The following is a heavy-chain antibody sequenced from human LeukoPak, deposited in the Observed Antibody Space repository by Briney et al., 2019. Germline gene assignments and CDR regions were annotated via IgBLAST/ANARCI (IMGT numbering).Heavy chain of an antibody. Sequence: GGSLRLSCEGSGFTFSAAWMTWVRQAPGKGLEWVGRIKSKTNGGTIDYAAPVKGRFTISRDDSRNTLYLQMNSLRAEDTAVYYCAREKSNGWYYFDYWGQGTLVTVSS. CDR3: AREKSNGWYYFDY. J-gene: IGHJ4*02. V-gene: IGHV3-15*01. CDR1: GFTFSAAW. CDR2: IKSKTNGGTI. D-gene: IGHD6-19*01.